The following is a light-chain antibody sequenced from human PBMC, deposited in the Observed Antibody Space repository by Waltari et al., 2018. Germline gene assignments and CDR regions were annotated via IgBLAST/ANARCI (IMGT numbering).Light chain of an antibody. CDR3: SSYTSSSTLVV. CDR2: EVS. J-gene: IGLJ2*01. V-gene: IGLV2-14*01. Sequence: QSALSQPASVSGSPGKSITIPCTGTSSDVGGYNYVSWYQQHPGKAPKPMIYEVSNRPSGVSNRFSGSKSGNTASLTISGLQAEDEADYYCSSYTSSSTLVVFGGGTKLTVL. CDR1: SSDVGGYNY.